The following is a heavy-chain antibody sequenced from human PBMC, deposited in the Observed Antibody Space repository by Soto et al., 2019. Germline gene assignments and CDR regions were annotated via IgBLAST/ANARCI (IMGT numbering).Heavy chain of an antibody. CDR3: ARGRVVVPAAIRTYYDLWRGKHYYYYYMDV. Sequence: ATGHGLECMGWINPNSSNTGYAQKFQGRVTMTRNTSISTAYMELSSLRSEDTAVYYCARGRVVVPAAIRTYYDLWRGKHYYYYYMDVWGKGTTVTVSS. V-gene: IGHV1-8*01. D-gene: IGHD2-2*01. J-gene: IGHJ6*03. CDR2: INPNSSNT.